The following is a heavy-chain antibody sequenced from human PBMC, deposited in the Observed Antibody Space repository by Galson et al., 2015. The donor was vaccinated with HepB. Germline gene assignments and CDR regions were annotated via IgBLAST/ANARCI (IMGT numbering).Heavy chain of an antibody. CDR2: ISSSSSYI. CDR3: VFARGYSSGWPYSYGMDV. Sequence: SLRLSCAASGFTFSDYYMSWIRQAPGKGLEWVSYISSSSSYINYADSVKGRFTISRENAKNSLYLQMNSLRAEDTAVYYCVFARGYSSGWPYSYGMDVWGQGTTVTVSS. D-gene: IGHD6-19*01. J-gene: IGHJ6*02. CDR1: GFTFSDYY. V-gene: IGHV3-11*06.